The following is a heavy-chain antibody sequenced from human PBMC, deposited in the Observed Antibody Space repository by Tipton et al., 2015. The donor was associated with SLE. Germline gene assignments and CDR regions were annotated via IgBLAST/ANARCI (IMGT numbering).Heavy chain of an antibody. V-gene: IGHV4-61*01. D-gene: IGHD3-3*02. CDR2: IHNSGRT. CDR3: AREGGDIFGDAFDI. Sequence: TLSLTCTVSRYSISSGYFWGWIRQSPGKGLEWIGYIHNSGRTNYHPSLKSRVTMSVDTPKNQFSLKLTSVTAGDTAVYYCAREGGDIFGDAFDIWGRGTMVTVSS. CDR1: RYSISSGYF. J-gene: IGHJ3*02.